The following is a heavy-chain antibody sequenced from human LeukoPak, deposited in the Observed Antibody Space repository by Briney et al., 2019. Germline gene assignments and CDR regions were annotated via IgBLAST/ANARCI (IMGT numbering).Heavy chain of an antibody. J-gene: IGHJ5*02. D-gene: IGHD3-22*01. Sequence: ASVKVSCKASGYTFTSYGISWVRQAPGQGLEWMGWISAYNGNTNYAQKLQGRVTMTTDTSTSTAYMELRSLRSDDTAVYYCARDTGSGYYFNWSDPWGQGTLVTVSS. CDR1: GYTFTSYG. CDR2: ISAYNGNT. CDR3: ARDTGSGYYFNWSDP. V-gene: IGHV1-18*01.